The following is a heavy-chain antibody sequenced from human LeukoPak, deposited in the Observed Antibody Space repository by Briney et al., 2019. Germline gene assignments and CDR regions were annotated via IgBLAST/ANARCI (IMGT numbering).Heavy chain of an antibody. J-gene: IGHJ3*02. Sequence: SETLSLTCTVSGGSISNYYWNWIRQPPGKGLEWIGYIFYSGSTNYNPSLKSRVTISVDTSKNQFSLKLSSVTAADTAVYYCARGIVGANGAFDIWGQGTMVTVSS. CDR1: GGSISNYY. V-gene: IGHV4-59*01. CDR2: IFYSGST. D-gene: IGHD1-26*01. CDR3: ARGIVGANGAFDI.